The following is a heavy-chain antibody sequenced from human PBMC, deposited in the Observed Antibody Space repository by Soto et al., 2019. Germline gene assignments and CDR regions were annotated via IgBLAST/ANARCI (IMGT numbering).Heavy chain of an antibody. Sequence: SETLSLTCTVSGASIDLYYWSWIRQPPGKGLERIGYIYYSGSTDYNPSLKSRVTISINASRNQFSLTLNSVTAADTAVYYCAGQLVPGYNDHWGQGTLVTVSS. CDR3: AGQLVPGYNDH. CDR1: GASIDLYY. J-gene: IGHJ5*02. CDR2: IYYSGST. D-gene: IGHD1-1*01. V-gene: IGHV4-59*01.